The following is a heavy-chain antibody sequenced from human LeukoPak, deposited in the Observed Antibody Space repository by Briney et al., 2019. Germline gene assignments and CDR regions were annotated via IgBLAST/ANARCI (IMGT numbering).Heavy chain of an antibody. CDR2: IYTTGST. CDR1: GGSINNYY. J-gene: IGHJ4*02. Sequence: KASETLSLTCTVSGGSINNYYWSWIRQPAGKGLEWIGRIYTTGSTNYNPSLKSRITMSVDTSKNQFSLKLSSVTAADTAVYYCASSLSGMVTIWGQGTLVTVSS. V-gene: IGHV4-4*07. CDR3: ASSLSGMVTI. D-gene: IGHD2-21*02.